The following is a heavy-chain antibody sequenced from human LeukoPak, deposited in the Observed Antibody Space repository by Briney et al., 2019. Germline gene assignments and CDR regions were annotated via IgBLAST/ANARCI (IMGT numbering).Heavy chain of an antibody. J-gene: IGHJ4*02. V-gene: IGHV3-23*01. D-gene: IGHD2/OR15-2a*01. CDR3: AKVTCSSITCYPRGYFDY. CDR2: ISGSGDGT. Sequence: GGSLRLSSAASGFTFSNYAMSWVRQAPGKGLEWVSTISGSGDGTYYADSVKGRFTISRDNSKNTLYLQMNSLRAEDTAVYYCAKVTCSSITCYPRGYFDYWGQGTLVTVSS. CDR1: GFTFSNYA.